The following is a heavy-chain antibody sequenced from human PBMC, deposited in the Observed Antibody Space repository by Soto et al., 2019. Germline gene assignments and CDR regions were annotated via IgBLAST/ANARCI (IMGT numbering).Heavy chain of an antibody. CDR2: INHSGST. J-gene: IGHJ5*02. Sequence: SETLSLTCAVYGGSFSGYYWSWIRQPPWKGLEWIGEINHSGSTNYNPSLKSRVTISVDTSKNQFSLKLSFVTAADTAVYYCARGRRASSSWYSLLDVRVTNWFDPWGQGTLVTVSS. D-gene: IGHD6-13*01. V-gene: IGHV4-34*01. CDR1: GGSFSGYY. CDR3: ARGRRASSSWYSLLDVRVTNWFDP.